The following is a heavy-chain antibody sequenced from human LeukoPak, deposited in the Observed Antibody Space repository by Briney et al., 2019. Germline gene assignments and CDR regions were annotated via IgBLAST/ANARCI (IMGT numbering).Heavy chain of an antibody. J-gene: IGHJ4*02. CDR1: GGSVSSSSYH. D-gene: IGHD5-12*01. Sequence: PSETLSLTCTVSGGSVSSSSYHWGWIRQPPGKGLEWIGSIYYSGSTYYNPSLKSRVTISVDTSKNQFSLKLSSVTAADTAVYYCVRGLYSGYAVTVPYLAGDWGRGTLVTVSS. V-gene: IGHV4-39*01. CDR3: VRGLYSGYAVTVPYLAGD. CDR2: IYYSGST.